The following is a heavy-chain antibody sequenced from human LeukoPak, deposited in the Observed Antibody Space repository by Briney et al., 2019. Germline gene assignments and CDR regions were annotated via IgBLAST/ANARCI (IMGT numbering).Heavy chain of an antibody. CDR3: VRQRYYYDSSGPYFDY. V-gene: IGHV3-21*04. Sequence: PGGSLRLSCAASGFTFSIYNMNWVRQAPGKGLEWVSSISSSSSYIYYADSVKGRFTISRDDSKNTLYLQMNSLRAEDTAVYYCVRQRYYYDSSGPYFDYWGQGTLVTVSS. CDR2: ISSSSSYI. D-gene: IGHD3-22*01. CDR1: GFTFSIYN. J-gene: IGHJ4*02.